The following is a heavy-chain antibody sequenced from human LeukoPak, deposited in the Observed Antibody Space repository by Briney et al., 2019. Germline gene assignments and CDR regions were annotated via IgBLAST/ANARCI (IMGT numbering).Heavy chain of an antibody. J-gene: IGHJ4*02. D-gene: IGHD5-24*01. CDR2: IYSSGST. V-gene: IGHV4-59*01. CDR1: GGSISSYY. CDR3: ARDQGDGYKPGFDY. Sequence: PSETLSLTCTVSGGSISSYYWSWIRQPPGKGLEWIGYIYSSGSTNYNPSLKSRVTISVDTSKNQFSLKLSSVTAADTAVYYCARDQGDGYKPGFDYWGQGTLVTVSS.